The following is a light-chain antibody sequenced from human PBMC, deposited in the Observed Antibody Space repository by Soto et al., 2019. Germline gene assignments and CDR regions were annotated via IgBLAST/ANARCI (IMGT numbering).Light chain of an antibody. CDR2: EVS. V-gene: IGLV2-14*01. CDR3: SSYTSSSTHYV. J-gene: IGLJ1*01. Sequence: QSVLTQPASVSGSPGQSMTISGTGASSDVGGYNYVSWYLQHPGKAPKLMIYEVSNRPSGVSNRFSGSKSGNTASLTISGLQAEDEADYYCSSYTSSSTHYVFGTGTRSPS. CDR1: SSDVGGYNY.